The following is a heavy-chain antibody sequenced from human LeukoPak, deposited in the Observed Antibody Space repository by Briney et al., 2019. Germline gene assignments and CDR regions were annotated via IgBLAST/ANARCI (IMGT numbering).Heavy chain of an antibody. V-gene: IGHV4-59*01. CDR1: GGSISSYY. CDR2: IYYSGST. CDR3: ARGDSGSYWGFFDY. D-gene: IGHD1-26*01. J-gene: IGHJ4*02. Sequence: SETLSLTCTVSGGSISSYYWSWIRQPPGKGLEWIGYIYYSGSTNYNPSLKSRVTISVDTSKYQFSLKLSSVTAADTAVYYCARGDSGSYWGFFDYWGQGTLVTVSS.